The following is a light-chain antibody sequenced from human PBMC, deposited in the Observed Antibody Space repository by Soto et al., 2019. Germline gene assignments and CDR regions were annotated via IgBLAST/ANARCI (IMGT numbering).Light chain of an antibody. J-gene: IGLJ1*01. CDR3: CSSGGSHKYV. CDR2: EVN. CDR1: SSNVGSYKL. V-gene: IGLV2-23*02. Sequence: QWVLGQPGSVCGSPGHSITISCTGTSSNVGSYKLVSWYQQHPGKAPKLMIFEVNKRPSGVSNRFSGSKSGNTASLTISGLKVEEEADYYCCSSGGSHKYVFGTGTKVTVL.